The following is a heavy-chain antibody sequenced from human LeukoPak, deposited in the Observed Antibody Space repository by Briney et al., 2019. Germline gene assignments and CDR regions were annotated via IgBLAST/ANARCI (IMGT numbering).Heavy chain of an antibody. CDR3: ARGGSSSWKHFDY. V-gene: IGHV1-2*04. CDR1: GYTFTGYY. D-gene: IGHD6-13*01. J-gene: IGHJ4*02. Sequence: ASVKVSCKASGYTFTGYYMHWVRQAPRQGLEWMGWINPNSGGTNYAQKFQGWVTMTRDTSISTAYMELSRLRSDDTAVYYCARGGSSSWKHFDYWGQGTLVTVSS. CDR2: INPNSGGT.